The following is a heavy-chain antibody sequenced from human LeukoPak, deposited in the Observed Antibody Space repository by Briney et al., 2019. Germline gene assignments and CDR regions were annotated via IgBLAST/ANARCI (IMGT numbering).Heavy chain of an antibody. D-gene: IGHD1-26*01. CDR3: ARGLGSPVGRNY. Sequence: ASVKVSCKAFGYTFTSYDINWVRQAPGQGLEWMGWMNPNSGNTGYAQKFQGRVTMTRNTSLSTAYMELSSLRSEDTAVYYCARGLGSPVGRNYWGQGTLVTVSS. CDR2: MNPNSGNT. V-gene: IGHV1-8*01. CDR1: GYTFTSYD. J-gene: IGHJ4*02.